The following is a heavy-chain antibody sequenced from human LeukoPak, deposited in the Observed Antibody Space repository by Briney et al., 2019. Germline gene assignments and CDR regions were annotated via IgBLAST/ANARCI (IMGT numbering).Heavy chain of an antibody. J-gene: IGHJ6*02. Sequence: ASVKVSCKASGYTFTRYDINWVRQATGHGLEWMGWMNPNSGNTGYAQKFQGRVTMTRNTSISTAYMELSSLRSEDTAVYYCARRGVYCSGGSCTYYYGMDVWGQGTTVTVSS. CDR3: ARRGVYCSGGSCTYYYGMDV. D-gene: IGHD2-15*01. V-gene: IGHV1-8*01. CDR1: GYTFTRYD. CDR2: MNPNSGNT.